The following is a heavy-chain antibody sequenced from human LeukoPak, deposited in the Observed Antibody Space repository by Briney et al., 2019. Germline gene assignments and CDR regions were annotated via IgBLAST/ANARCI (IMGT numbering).Heavy chain of an antibody. CDR2: INPNSGDT. CDR3: ARRFYYAMDV. J-gene: IGHJ6*02. Sequence: ASVKVSCKASGYRFTGYFMQLVRQAPGQGLEWMGWINPNSGDTNYAQKFQGRVTMTRDTSISTAYMELSRLRSDDAAVYYCARRFYYAMDVWGQGTTVTVYS. CDR1: GYRFTGYF. D-gene: IGHD3-16*01. V-gene: IGHV1-2*02.